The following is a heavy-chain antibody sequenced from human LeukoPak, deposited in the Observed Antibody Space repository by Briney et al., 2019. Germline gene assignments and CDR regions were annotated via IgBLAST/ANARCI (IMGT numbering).Heavy chain of an antibody. CDR3: AKMPGSGSYFDGLFDY. Sequence: HPGGSLRLSCAASGFTVSSNYMSWVRQAPGKGLEWVSAISGSGGSTYYADSVKGRFTISRDNSKNTLYLQMNSLRAEDTAVYYCAKMPGSGSYFDGLFDYWGQGTLVTVSS. V-gene: IGHV3-23*01. CDR2: ISGSGGST. J-gene: IGHJ4*02. CDR1: GFTVSSNY. D-gene: IGHD1-26*01.